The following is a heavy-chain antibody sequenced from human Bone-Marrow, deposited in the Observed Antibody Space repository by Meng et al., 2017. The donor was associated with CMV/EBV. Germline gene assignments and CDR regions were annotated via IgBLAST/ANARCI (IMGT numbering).Heavy chain of an antibody. CDR2: ISYDGSNK. D-gene: IGHD3-10*01. J-gene: IGHJ6*02. Sequence: GESLKISCAASGFTFSSYAMHWVRQAPGKGLEWVAVISYDGSNKYYADSVKGRFTISRDNSKNTLYLQMNSLRAEDTAVYYCARADQELVGEYYYYGMDGWGQRTTVTVSS. CDR3: ARADQELVGEYYYYGMDG. V-gene: IGHV3-30-3*01. CDR1: GFTFSSYA.